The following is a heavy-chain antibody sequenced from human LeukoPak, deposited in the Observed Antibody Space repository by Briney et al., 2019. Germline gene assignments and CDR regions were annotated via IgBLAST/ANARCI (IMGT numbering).Heavy chain of an antibody. D-gene: IGHD1-1*01. Sequence: GGSLRLSCAASGFNFSSYWMSWVRQAPGKGLEWVANIKQDGSEKYYADSVKGRFTISRDNAKNTLYLQMNSLRAEDTAVYYCARKGTAFDIWGQGTMVTVSS. CDR3: ARKGTAFDI. J-gene: IGHJ3*02. CDR1: GFNFSSYW. CDR2: IKQDGSEK. V-gene: IGHV3-7*01.